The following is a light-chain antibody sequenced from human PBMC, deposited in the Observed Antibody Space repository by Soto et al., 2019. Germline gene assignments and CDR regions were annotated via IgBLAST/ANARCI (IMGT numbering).Light chain of an antibody. CDR1: SGSVSFTSY. CDR2: STT. Sequence: QTVVTQEPSISVSPGGTVTLICGLTSGSVSFTSYPSWFQQTPGQAPRTLIYSTTTRSSGVSDRFSASILGSKAALTITGAQADDESHYYCALYLGGGITVFGGGTKVTVL. CDR3: ALYLGGGITV. J-gene: IGLJ3*02. V-gene: IGLV8-61*01.